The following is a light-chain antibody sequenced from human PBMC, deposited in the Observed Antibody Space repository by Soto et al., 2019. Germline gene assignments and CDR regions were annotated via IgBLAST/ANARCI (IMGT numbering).Light chain of an antibody. Sequence: IVLTQSPATLSVSPGERVTLSCRASENVGTNLAWYQQRPGQPPRLLIYGSSTRATGISATFSCSGSRTEFTLTISSLQSEDSAVYYCQQYNNWGLSFGGGTRVEIK. CDR3: QQYNNWGLS. CDR1: ENVGTN. J-gene: IGKJ4*01. CDR2: GSS. V-gene: IGKV3D-15*01.